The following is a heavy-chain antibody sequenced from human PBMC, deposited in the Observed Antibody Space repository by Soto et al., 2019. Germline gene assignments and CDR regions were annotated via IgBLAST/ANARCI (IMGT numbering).Heavy chain of an antibody. J-gene: IGHJ6*02. V-gene: IGHV4-38-2*01. CDR2: IYHSGST. CDR1: GYSISSGYY. D-gene: IGHD3-3*01. Sequence: SETLSLTCAVSGYSISSGYYWGWIRQPPGKGLEWIGSIYHSGSTYYNPSLKSRVTISVDTSKNQFSLKLSSVTAADTAVYYCARVVRTIFGVVTSMDVWGQGTTVTVS. CDR3: ARVVRTIFGVVTSMDV.